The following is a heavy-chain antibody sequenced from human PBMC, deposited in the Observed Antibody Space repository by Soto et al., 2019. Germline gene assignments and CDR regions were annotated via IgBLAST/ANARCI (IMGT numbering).Heavy chain of an antibody. D-gene: IGHD1-1*01. CDR2: ISDHNGNK. V-gene: IGHV1-18*01. CDR3: ARGRYGDY. Sequence: QVHLVQSGAEVKKPGASVKVSCKGSGYTFTDYGIAWVRQAPGQGLEWVGWISDHNGNKEYAQKLQGRVTVTRDTSTSTAYMELRSLRSDDTAVYYCARGRYGDYWGQGALVTVSS. J-gene: IGHJ4*02. CDR1: GYTFTDYG.